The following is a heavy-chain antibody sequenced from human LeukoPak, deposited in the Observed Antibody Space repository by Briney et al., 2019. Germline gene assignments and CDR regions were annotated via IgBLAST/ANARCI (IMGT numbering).Heavy chain of an antibody. CDR2: IRTKGYGETT. V-gene: IGHV3-49*04. CDR3: TRDKSRFLEYDI. CDR1: GFTFGDHA. Sequence: GGSLRLSCTASGFTFGDHAMSWVRQAPAQGLEWVGFIRTKGYGETTNYAASVKGRFTISRDDSRSIAYLQMNSLKTEDTAVYYCTRDKSRFLEYDIWGQGTMVTVSS. D-gene: IGHD3-3*01. J-gene: IGHJ3*02.